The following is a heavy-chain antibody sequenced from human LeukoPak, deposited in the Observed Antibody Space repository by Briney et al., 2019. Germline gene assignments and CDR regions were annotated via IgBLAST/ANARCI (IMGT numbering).Heavy chain of an antibody. D-gene: IGHD6-13*01. J-gene: IGHJ6*02. Sequence: ASVKVSCKASGYTFTGYYMHWVRQAPGQGLEWMGWINPNSGGTNYAQKFQGRVTMTRDTSISTAYMELSRLRSDDTAVYYCARYLGYSSSWYSYYYYYGMDVWGQGTTVTVSS. CDR2: INPNSGGT. CDR1: GYTFTGYY. CDR3: ARYLGYSSSWYSYYYYYGMDV. V-gene: IGHV1-2*02.